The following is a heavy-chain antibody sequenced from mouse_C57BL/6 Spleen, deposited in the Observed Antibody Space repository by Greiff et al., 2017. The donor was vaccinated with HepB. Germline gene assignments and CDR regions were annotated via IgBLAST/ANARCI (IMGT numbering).Heavy chain of an antibody. V-gene: IGHV1-15*01. D-gene: IGHD1-1*01. CDR1: GYTFTDYE. Sequence: QVQLQQSGAELVRPGASVTLSCKASGYTFTDYEMHWVKQTPVHGLEWIGAIDPETGGTDYNQKFKGKAILTADKSSSTAYMELRSLTSEDSAVYYCTRWGYGSRYFDVWGTGTTVTVSS. CDR2: IDPETGGT. J-gene: IGHJ1*03. CDR3: TRWGYGSRYFDV.